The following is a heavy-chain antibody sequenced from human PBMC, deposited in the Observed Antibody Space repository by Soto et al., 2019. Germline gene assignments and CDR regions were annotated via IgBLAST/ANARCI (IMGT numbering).Heavy chain of an antibody. V-gene: IGHV4-39*01. CDR2: IHYSGST. CDR1: GGSISSSSHY. CDR3: ARHEEYSSGWASYYYYYYGMDV. J-gene: IGHJ6*02. Sequence: SETLSLTCTVSGGSISSSSHYWGWIRQPPGKGLEWIGSIHYSGSTYYNPSLKSRVTISVDTSKNLFSLQLSSVTAADTAVYYCARHEEYSSGWASYYYYYYGMDVWGQGTTAT. D-gene: IGHD6-19*01.